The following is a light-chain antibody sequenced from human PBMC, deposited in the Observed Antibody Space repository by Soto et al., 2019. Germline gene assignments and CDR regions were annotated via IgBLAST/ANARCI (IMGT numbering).Light chain of an antibody. CDR2: GAS. V-gene: IGKV3-20*01. CDR1: ESVSSSF. CDR3: QQYGTSPTT. Sequence: EIVLTQSPGTLSFSPGERATLSCTASESVSSSFLAWYQQKPGQAPRLLIYGASSRATGIPDRFSGRGSGTDFTLTISRLEPEDFAVYYCQQYGTSPTTFGQGTKVDI. J-gene: IGKJ1*01.